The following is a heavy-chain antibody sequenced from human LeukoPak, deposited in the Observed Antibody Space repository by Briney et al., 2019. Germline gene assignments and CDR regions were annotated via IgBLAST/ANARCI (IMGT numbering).Heavy chain of an antibody. CDR1: GYIFTNYW. J-gene: IGHJ3*02. CDR3: ASSLTQGTTTFDI. V-gene: IGHV5-51*01. Sequence: GGSLKISWKGSGYIFTNYWIVWVRQVPGKGLEWMGIIYPGDSDTRYSPSLQGQVTISADKSISTAYLQWSSLKASDTAMYYCASSLTQGTTTFDIWGQGTMVTVSS. CDR2: IYPGDSDT. D-gene: IGHD1-26*01.